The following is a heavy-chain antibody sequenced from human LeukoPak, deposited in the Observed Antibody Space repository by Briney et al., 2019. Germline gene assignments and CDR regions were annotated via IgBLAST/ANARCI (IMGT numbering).Heavy chain of an antibody. CDR2: ISYDGSNK. CDR3: ARPAAPGDQPDAFDI. D-gene: IGHD7-27*01. CDR1: GFTFSSYA. Sequence: GGSLRLSCAASGFTFSSYAMHWVRQAPGKGLEWVAVISYDGSNKYYADSVKGRFTISRDNSKNTLYLQMNSLRAEDTAVYYCARPAAPGDQPDAFDIWGQGTMVTVSS. V-gene: IGHV3-30-3*01. J-gene: IGHJ3*02.